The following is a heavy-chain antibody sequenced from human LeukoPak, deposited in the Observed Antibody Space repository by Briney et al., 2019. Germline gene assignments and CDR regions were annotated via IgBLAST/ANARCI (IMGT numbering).Heavy chain of an antibody. D-gene: IGHD5-24*01. CDR3: ARDRDRFDP. J-gene: IGHJ5*02. V-gene: IGHV4-38-2*02. Sequence: SETLSLTCTVSGYSISSGYYWGWIRQPPGKGLEWIGSIYHSGSTYYNPSLKSRVTISVDTSKNQFSLKLSSVTAADTAVYYCARDRDRFDPWGQGTLVTVSS. CDR2: IYHSGST. CDR1: GYSISSGYY.